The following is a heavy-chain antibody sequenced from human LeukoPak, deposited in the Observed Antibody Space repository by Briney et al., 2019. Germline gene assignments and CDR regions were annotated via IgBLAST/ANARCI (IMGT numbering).Heavy chain of an antibody. V-gene: IGHV3-30-3*01. D-gene: IGHD3-22*01. CDR3: ARESYYDSSSDY. CDR1: GFTFSRYA. CDR2: ISYDGSNK. Sequence: GRSLRLSCAASGFTFSRYAMHWVRQAPGKGLEWVAVISYDGSNKYYADSVKGRFTISRDNSKNTLYLQMNSLRAEDTAVYYCARESYYDSSSDYWGQGTLVTVSS. J-gene: IGHJ4*02.